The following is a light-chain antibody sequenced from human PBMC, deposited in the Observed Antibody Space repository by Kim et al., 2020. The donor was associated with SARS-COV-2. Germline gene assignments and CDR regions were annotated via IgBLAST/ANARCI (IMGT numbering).Light chain of an antibody. CDR2: NDY. J-gene: IGLJ3*02. CDR3: ATWDVSLNGWV. CDR1: GSSVGLHF. Sequence: GQRVPISCSGSGSSVGLHFVKWYQQLPGTAPRVFIYNDYHRRSGVPERFSGSRSGTSASLAISGLQSEDDADYYCATWDVSLNGWVFGGGTKLTVL. V-gene: IGLV1-44*01.